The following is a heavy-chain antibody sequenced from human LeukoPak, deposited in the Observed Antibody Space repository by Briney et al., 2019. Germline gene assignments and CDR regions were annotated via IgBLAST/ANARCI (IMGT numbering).Heavy chain of an antibody. Sequence: SETLSLTCTVSGGSISSSSYYWGWIRQPPGKGLEGIVSIYYSGITYYNPSLKSRVTISVNTAKNQFSRKLSSVTAADTAVYYCARHRVVYDILTGYRVFYYFDYWGQGTLVTVSS. CDR1: GGSISSSSYY. CDR3: ARHRVVYDILTGYRVFYYFDY. D-gene: IGHD3-9*01. J-gene: IGHJ4*02. CDR2: IYYSGIT. V-gene: IGHV4-39*01.